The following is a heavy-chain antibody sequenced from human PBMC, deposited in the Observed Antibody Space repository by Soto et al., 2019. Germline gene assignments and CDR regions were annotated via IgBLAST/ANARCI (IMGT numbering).Heavy chain of an antibody. Sequence: GGSLRLSCAASGFNFRNYGMHWVRQAPGEGLVWVSRINSDGRSTRYADSVKGRFTISRDNAGNTLFLQMNSLRADDTAVYYCARVGVDTTVVDGGYYYYPLDVWGQGTTVTVSS. CDR2: INSDGRST. V-gene: IGHV3-74*01. CDR1: GFNFRNYG. CDR3: ARVGVDTTVVDGGYYYYPLDV. D-gene: IGHD5-18*01. J-gene: IGHJ6*02.